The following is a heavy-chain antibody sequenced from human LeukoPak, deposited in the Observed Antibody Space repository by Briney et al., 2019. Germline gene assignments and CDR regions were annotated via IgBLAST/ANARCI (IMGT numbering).Heavy chain of an antibody. CDR3: AKEKYSSSWYFAFDI. V-gene: IGHV3-30*02. CDR2: IRYDGSNK. Sequence: GGSLRLSCAASGFTFSGYGMHWVRQAPGKGLEWVAFIRYDGSNKYYADSVKGRFTISRDNSKNTLYLQMNSLRAEDTAVYYCAKEKYSSSWYFAFDIWGQGTMVTVSS. D-gene: IGHD6-13*01. J-gene: IGHJ3*02. CDR1: GFTFSGYG.